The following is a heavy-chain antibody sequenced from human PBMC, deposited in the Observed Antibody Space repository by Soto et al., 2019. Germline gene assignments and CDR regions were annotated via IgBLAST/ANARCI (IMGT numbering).Heavy chain of an antibody. CDR2: MYYSGST. Sequence: QVQLQESGPGLVKPSQTLSLTCTVSGGSISSGGYYWSWIRQHPGKGLEWIGYMYYSGSTYYNPSPKSRVTISVDTSKNQFSLKLSSVTAADTAVYYCAIGSTSLGMDVWGQGTTVTVSS. J-gene: IGHJ6*02. D-gene: IGHD2-2*01. CDR1: GGSISSGGYY. CDR3: AIGSTSLGMDV. V-gene: IGHV4-31*03.